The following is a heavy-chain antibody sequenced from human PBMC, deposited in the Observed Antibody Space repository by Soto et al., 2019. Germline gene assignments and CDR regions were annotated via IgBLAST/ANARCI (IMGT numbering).Heavy chain of an antibody. Sequence: GGSLRLSCAASGFTFSSYAMSWVRQAPGKGLEWVSAISGSGGSTYYADSVKGRFTISRDNAKNSLYLQMNSLRAEDTAVYYCARDDIVVVPAAHDYWGQGTLVTVSS. CDR2: ISGSGGST. D-gene: IGHD2-2*01. V-gene: IGHV3-23*01. CDR1: GFTFSSYA. CDR3: ARDDIVVVPAAHDY. J-gene: IGHJ4*02.